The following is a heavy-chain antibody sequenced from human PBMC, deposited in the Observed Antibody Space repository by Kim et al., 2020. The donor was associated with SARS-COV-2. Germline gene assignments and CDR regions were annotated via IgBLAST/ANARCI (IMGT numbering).Heavy chain of an antibody. CDR2: FDPEDGET. J-gene: IGHJ5*02. CDR3: ATDLPNQRGSYL. D-gene: IGHD1-26*01. V-gene: IGHV1-24*01. CDR1: GYTLTELS. Sequence: ASVKVSCKVSGYTLTELSMHWVRQAPGKGLEWMGGFDPEDGETIYAQKFQGRVTMTEDTSTDTAYMELSSLRSEDTAMYYCATDLPNQRGSYLWGQGTLVSVSS.